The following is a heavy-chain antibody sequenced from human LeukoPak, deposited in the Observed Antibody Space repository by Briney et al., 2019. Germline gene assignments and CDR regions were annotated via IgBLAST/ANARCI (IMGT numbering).Heavy chain of an antibody. CDR1: GGSISHNY. D-gene: IGHD3-10*01. Sequence: PSETLSLTCDVSGGSISHNYWNWIRQPPGKGLEWIGCIYDRGPAHYNPSLKSRFTISVDRPKNQFFLNVTSLTAADTAVYYCARSRQASGLFSSWGQGTLVVVSS. J-gene: IGHJ5*02. CDR3: ARSRQASGLFSS. CDR2: IYDRGPA. V-gene: IGHV4-30-2*01.